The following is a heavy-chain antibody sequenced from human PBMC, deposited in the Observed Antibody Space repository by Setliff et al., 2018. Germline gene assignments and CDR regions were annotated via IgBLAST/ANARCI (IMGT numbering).Heavy chain of an antibody. CDR2: IDWDDDK. V-gene: IGHV2-70*04. J-gene: IGHJ5*02. Sequence: PTLVNPTQTLTLTCTFSGFSLSTSGMRVSWIRQPPGKALEWLARIDWDDDKFYSTSLKTRLTITKDSSKSQVFLTMTNMDPVDTATYYCALRRGNEWHLVRWFDPWGPGIQVTVSS. D-gene: IGHD6-6*01. CDR1: GFSLSTSGMR. CDR3: ALRRGNEWHLVRWFDP.